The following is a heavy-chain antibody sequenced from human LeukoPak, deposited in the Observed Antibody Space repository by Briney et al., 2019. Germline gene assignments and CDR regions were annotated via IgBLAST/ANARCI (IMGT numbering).Heavy chain of an antibody. CDR2: IIPIFGTA. D-gene: IGHD5-18*01. CDR1: GGTFSSYA. V-gene: IGHV1-69*06. Sequence: GSSVKVSCKASGGTFSSYAISWVRQAPGQGLEWMGGIIPIFGTANYARKPQGRVTITADKSTSTAYMELSSLRSEDTAVYYCARASVDTLNTIDYWGQGTLVTVSS. J-gene: IGHJ4*02. CDR3: ARASVDTLNTIDY.